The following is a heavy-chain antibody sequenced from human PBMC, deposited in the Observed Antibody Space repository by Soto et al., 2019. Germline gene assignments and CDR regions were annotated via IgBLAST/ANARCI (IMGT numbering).Heavy chain of an antibody. V-gene: IGHV1-18*01. CDR2: IGGYKGNT. D-gene: IGHD5-18*01. J-gene: IGHJ4*02. Sequence: QVQLVQSGAEVREPGASVKVSCKASGYTFTNYGVSWVRQAPGQGLEWMGWIGGYKGNTNYAQKLQGRGTLTTDTXTSTAYMELRSLRSDDTAVYYCAPHTLDTGMPSGYWGQGTLVTVSS. CDR1: GYTFTNYG. CDR3: APHTLDTGMPSGY.